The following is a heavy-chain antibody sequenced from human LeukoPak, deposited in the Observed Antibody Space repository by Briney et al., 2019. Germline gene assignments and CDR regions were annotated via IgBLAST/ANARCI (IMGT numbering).Heavy chain of an antibody. CDR3: ARAPSVTTSSLGDWFDP. D-gene: IGHD4-17*01. V-gene: IGHV4-61*02. CDR1: GGSISSGSYY. J-gene: IGHJ5*02. Sequence: SETLSLTCTVSGGSISSGSYYWSWIRQPAGKGLEWIGRIYTSGSTNYNPSLKGRVTISVDTSKNQFSLKLSSVTAADTAVYYCARAPSVTTSSLGDWFDPWGQGTLVTVSS. CDR2: IYTSGST.